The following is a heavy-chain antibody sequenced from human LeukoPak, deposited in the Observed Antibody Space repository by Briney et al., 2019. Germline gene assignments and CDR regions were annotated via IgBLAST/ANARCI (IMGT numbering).Heavy chain of an antibody. D-gene: IGHD1-1*01. Sequence: PSETLSLTCTVSGGSISGYYWTWIRRPAGKGLEWIGRVYSSGNTNYSPSLKSRVTVSVDTSKNQFSLKLSSVTAADTVVYYCAREVEEGPNYYFDYWGQGTLVTVSS. CDR3: AREVEEGPNYYFDY. J-gene: IGHJ4*02. CDR2: VYSSGNT. CDR1: GGSISGYY. V-gene: IGHV4-4*07.